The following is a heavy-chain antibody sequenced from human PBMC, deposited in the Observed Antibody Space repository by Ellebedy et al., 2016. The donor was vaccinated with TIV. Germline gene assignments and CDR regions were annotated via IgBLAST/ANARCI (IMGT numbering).Heavy chain of an antibody. V-gene: IGHV3-38-3*01. CDR2: ISASNI. CDR1: GFNFRYHI. J-gene: IGHJ4*02. Sequence: GGSLRLSXTASGFNFRYHIFNWIRQAPGRGLEWVSCISASNIYYADSVKGRFTISRDSSKNTLYLQMNSLRVEDTAVYYCTRDPPASTTRTWGWGQGTLVTVSS. D-gene: IGHD2-2*01. CDR3: TRDPPASTTRTWG.